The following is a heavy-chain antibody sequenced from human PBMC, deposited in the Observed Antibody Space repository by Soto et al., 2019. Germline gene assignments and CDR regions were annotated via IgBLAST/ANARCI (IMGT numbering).Heavy chain of an antibody. D-gene: IGHD3-10*01. CDR1: GFTFSSYG. CDR3: ARANQPLWFDYYGMDV. J-gene: IGHJ6*02. V-gene: IGHV3-33*01. CDR2: IWYDGSNK. Sequence: GGSLRLSGPASGFTFSSYGMHWVRQAPGKGLEWGAVIWYDGSNKYYADSVKVRFTISRDNSKNTRYLQMNSLRAEDTAVYYCARANQPLWFDYYGMDVWGQGTTVTVS.